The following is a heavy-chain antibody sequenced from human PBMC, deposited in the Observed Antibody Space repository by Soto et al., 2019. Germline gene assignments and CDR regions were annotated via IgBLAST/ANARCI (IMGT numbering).Heavy chain of an antibody. D-gene: IGHD5-12*01. CDR1: GYSFTSYW. Sequence: GESLKISCKGSGYSFTSYWISWVRQMPGRGLGWMGRIDPSDSYTNYSPSFQGHVTISAGKSISTAYLQWSSLKASDTAMYYCATNMPPAGHSGDDGGADRDYWGQGTLVTV. CDR3: ATNMPPAGHSGDDGGADRDY. CDR2: IDPSDSYT. V-gene: IGHV5-10-1*01. J-gene: IGHJ4*02.